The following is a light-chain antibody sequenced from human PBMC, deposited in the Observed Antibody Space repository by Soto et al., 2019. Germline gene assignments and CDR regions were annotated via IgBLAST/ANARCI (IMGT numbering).Light chain of an antibody. CDR1: SSDVGAHNF. J-gene: IGLJ1*01. V-gene: IGLV2-14*03. Sequence: QTVVTQPASVSGSPGQSITIFCTGASSDVGAHNFVSWYQQHPGNAPKLLIYDVSNRPSGVSDRFSGSKSGNTASLTITGLQAEDEADYYCSSYTSSSTYVFGTGTKVTVL. CDR2: DVS. CDR3: SSYTSSSTYV.